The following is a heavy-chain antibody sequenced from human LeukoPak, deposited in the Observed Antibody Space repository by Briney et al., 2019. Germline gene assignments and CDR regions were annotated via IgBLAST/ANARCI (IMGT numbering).Heavy chain of an antibody. J-gene: IGHJ4*02. CDR3: ASSLGLLWCGEYPLDY. V-gene: IGHV4-39*01. D-gene: IGHD3-10*01. CDR1: AASISSSSYD. CDR2: IYKGGST. Sequence: AATLSLACTVSAASISSSSYDSGWIRQPPGKGLEWLGSIYKGGSTYYNPSLKSRFTLPVNTSRKRFSLKLSSVTAADTAGYYCASSLGLLWCGEYPLDYWRQGTLVTVSS.